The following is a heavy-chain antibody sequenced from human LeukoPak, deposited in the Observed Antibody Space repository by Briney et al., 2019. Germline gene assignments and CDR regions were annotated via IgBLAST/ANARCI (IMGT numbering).Heavy chain of an antibody. V-gene: IGHV4-59*01. CDR1: GGSISSYY. CDR2: IYYSGST. D-gene: IGHD1-1*01. CDR3: ARGTLDIYYYYGMDV. J-gene: IGHJ6*02. Sequence: SGTLSLTCTVSGGSISSYYWSWIRQPPGKGLEWIGYIYYSGSTNYNPSLKSRVTISVDTSKNQFSLKLSSVTAADTAVYYCARGTLDIYYYYGMDVWGQGTTVTVSS.